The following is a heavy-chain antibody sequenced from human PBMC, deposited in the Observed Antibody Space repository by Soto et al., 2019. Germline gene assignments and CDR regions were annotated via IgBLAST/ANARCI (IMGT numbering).Heavy chain of an antibody. V-gene: IGHV4-61*01. J-gene: IGHJ6*02. CDR2: IYYSGST. Sequence: QVQLQESAPGLVKPSGTLSITSPVSGGSASSGSSYWTWIGQPPGRGLEWIGFIYYSGSTNSNPSLKSRVTISVDTSKNQFSLKLSSVTAADTAVYYCARDSALSGYSYGMDVWGQGTTVTVSS. D-gene: IGHD5-12*01. CDR3: ARDSALSGYSYGMDV. CDR1: GGSASSGSSY.